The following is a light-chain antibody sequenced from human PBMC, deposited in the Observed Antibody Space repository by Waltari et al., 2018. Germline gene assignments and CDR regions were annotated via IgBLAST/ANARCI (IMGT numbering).Light chain of an antibody. Sequence: EIVLTQSPGTLSVSPGEGATLSCRASQIVSNSYLAWYQQKPGQAPRLVIYDASSRATGIPDRFSGSGSGTEFTLAISRLEPEDFAVYSCQQYGSSPLTFGGGTRVEIK. V-gene: IGKV3-20*01. CDR2: DAS. CDR3: QQYGSSPLT. J-gene: IGKJ4*01. CDR1: QIVSNSY.